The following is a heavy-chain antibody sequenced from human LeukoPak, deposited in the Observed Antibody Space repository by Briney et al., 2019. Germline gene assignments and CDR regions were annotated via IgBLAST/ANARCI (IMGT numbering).Heavy chain of an antibody. CDR2: ISGSGSNT. D-gene: IGHD1-26*01. CDR1: GFTFSSYA. CDR3: AKDVLSGTYYYFDQ. V-gene: IGHV3-23*01. Sequence: PGGSLRLSCAASGFTFSSYAMNWVLQAPGKGLEWVSGISGSGSNTYYADSVMGRFTISRDNSKNTLYLQMNSLRAEDTAVYYCAKDVLSGTYYYFDQWGQGTLVTVSS. J-gene: IGHJ4*02.